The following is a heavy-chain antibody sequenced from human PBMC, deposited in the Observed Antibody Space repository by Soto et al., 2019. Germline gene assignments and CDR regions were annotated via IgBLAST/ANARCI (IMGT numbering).Heavy chain of an antibody. D-gene: IGHD6-13*01. CDR1: GFTFSSYG. CDR3: ARCSSWYPYGMDV. J-gene: IGHJ6*02. Sequence: PGGSLRLSCAASGFTFSSYGMHWVRQAPGKGLEWVAVIWYDGSNKYYADSVKGRFNISRDNSKNTLYLQMNSLRAEDTAVYYCARCSSWYPYGMDVWGQGTTVTVSS. CDR2: IWYDGSNK. V-gene: IGHV3-33*01.